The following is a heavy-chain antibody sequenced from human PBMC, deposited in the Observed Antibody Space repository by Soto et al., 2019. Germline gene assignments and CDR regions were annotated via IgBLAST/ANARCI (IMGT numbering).Heavy chain of an antibody. CDR1: GGSISSSSYY. V-gene: IGHV4-39*01. Sequence: QLQLQESGPGLVKPSETLSLTCTVSGGSISSSSYYWGWIRQPPGKGLEWIGSIYYSGITYYNPSLKSRVTISVDTSKNQFSLKLSSVTAADTAVYYCARHEGGYDILTGYRIDYWGQGTLVTVSS. D-gene: IGHD3-9*01. J-gene: IGHJ4*02. CDR2: IYYSGIT. CDR3: ARHEGGYDILTGYRIDY.